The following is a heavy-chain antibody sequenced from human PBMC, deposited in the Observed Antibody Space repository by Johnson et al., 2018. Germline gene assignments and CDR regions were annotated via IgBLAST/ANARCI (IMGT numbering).Heavy chain of an antibody. J-gene: IGHJ5*02. CDR3: AGTYDSLGNWFDP. Sequence: QVQLQESGPGLVKPSETLSLTCTVSGGSISSSSYYWGWIRQPPGKGLEWIGSIYYSGSTYYNPSLKSRVTISVDTSKNQFSLKLSSVTAADTAVYYWAGTYDSLGNWFDPWGQGTLVTVSS. V-gene: IGHV4-39*07. D-gene: IGHD2-21*02. CDR1: GGSISSSSYY. CDR2: IYYSGST.